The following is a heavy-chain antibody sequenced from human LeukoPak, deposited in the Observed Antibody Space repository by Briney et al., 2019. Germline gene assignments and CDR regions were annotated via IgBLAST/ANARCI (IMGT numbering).Heavy chain of an antibody. J-gene: IGHJ6*02. D-gene: IGHD5-18*01. CDR1: GYTFTGYF. CDR2: INPNSGDT. Sequence: ASVKVSCKASGYTFTGYFMHWVRQAPGQGLEWMGWINPNSGDTNYAQKFQGRVTMTRDTSISTAYMELSRLRSDDTAVYYCARAYSYGSDYYYGMDVWGQGTTVTVSS. V-gene: IGHV1-2*02. CDR3: ARAYSYGSDYYYGMDV.